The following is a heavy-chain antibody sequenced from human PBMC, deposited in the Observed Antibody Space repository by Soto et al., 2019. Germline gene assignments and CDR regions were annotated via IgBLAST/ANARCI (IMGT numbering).Heavy chain of an antibody. CDR1: GVSISSNY. J-gene: IGHJ6*02. Sequence: SETLSLTCIVYGVSISSNYWSWIRQPPGQGLEWIGYIHYSGSTNFNPSLKNRVVMSVDTSKNQFSLRLSSVTAADTAVYYCARSYPNTIFGVVPSRGLDVWGQGATVTVSS. CDR3: ARSYPNTIFGVVPSRGLDV. CDR2: IHYSGST. V-gene: IGHV4-59*01. D-gene: IGHD3-3*01.